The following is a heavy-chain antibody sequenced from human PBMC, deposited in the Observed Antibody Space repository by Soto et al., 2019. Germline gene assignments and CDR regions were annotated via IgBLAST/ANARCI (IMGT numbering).Heavy chain of an antibody. V-gene: IGHV4-31*03. Sequence: QVPLQESGPGLVKPSQTLSLTCTVSGGSINGGRYYWNWIRQHPGKGLEWIGYIYESGTIDYNPPLKTRVIISGDTSKNQFSLSLISVTAADTAVYYCARDRGFGMDAWGQGTMVIVSS. J-gene: IGHJ6*02. CDR3: ARDRGFGMDA. CDR2: IYESGTI. CDR1: GGSINGGRYY.